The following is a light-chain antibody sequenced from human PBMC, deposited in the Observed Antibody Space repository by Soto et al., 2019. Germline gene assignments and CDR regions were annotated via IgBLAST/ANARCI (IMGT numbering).Light chain of an antibody. Sequence: ENVLTQSPGTLSLSPGERATLSYRASQSPSSRYLAWYQQKPSQAPRLLIYGASSMATGIPDRFSGSGSGTDFTLTISRLEPEDFAMYYCHQYGSSPPVTFGQGTRLEI. CDR2: GAS. V-gene: IGKV3-20*01. J-gene: IGKJ5*01. CDR1: QSPSSRY. CDR3: HQYGSSPPVT.